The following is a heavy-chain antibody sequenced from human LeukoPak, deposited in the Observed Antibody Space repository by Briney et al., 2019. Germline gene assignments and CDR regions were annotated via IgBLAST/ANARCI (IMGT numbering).Heavy chain of an antibody. CDR1: GGSISSSSYY. CDR2: IYYSGST. CDR3: ARSDTVYYYYGMDV. V-gene: IGHV4-39*01. Sequence: PSETLSLTCTVSGGSISSSSYYWGWIRQPPGKGLEWIGRIYYSGSTYYNPSLKSRVTISVDTAKNQFSLKLSSVTAADTAVYYCARSDTVYYYYGMDVWGQGTTVTVSS. J-gene: IGHJ6*02.